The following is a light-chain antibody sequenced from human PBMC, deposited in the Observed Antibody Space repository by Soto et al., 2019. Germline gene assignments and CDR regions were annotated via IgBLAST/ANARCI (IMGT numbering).Light chain of an antibody. CDR2: GAS. Sequence: EIVLTQSPGTLSLSPGERATLSCRASQSVSSSYLAWYQQKPGQAPRPLIYGASSRATGIPDRFSGSGSGTDFTLTISRLEAEDFGVYYCQQYGSPPPYTFGQGTKLEIK. J-gene: IGKJ2*01. CDR1: QSVSSSY. CDR3: QQYGSPPPYT. V-gene: IGKV3-20*01.